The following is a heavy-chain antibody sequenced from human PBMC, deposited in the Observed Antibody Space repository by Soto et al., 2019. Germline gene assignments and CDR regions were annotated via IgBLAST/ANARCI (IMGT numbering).Heavy chain of an antibody. V-gene: IGHV3-30*18. Sequence: QVQLVESGGGVVQPGRSLRLSCVASGFTFSSYGMHWVRQAPGKGLEWVAVVSYDGNYKYYADSVKGRFTISRDSSENTVYLQMNSLRAEDTAVYCCAKSAPGGSYNYFDYWGQGTLVTVSS. CDR1: GFTFSSYG. D-gene: IGHD1-26*01. CDR2: VSYDGNYK. CDR3: AKSAPGGSYNYFDY. J-gene: IGHJ4*02.